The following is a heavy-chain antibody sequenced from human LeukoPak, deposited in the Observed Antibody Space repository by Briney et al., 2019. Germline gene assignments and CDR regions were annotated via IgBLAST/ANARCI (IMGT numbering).Heavy chain of an antibody. CDR3: ASWGYSGYDSH. J-gene: IGHJ4*02. Sequence: PGGSLRLSCAASRFTFSSYAMSWVRQAPGKGLEWVSAISGSGGSTYYADSVKGRFTISRDNSKNTLYLQMNSLRAEDTAVYYCASWGYSGYDSHWGQGTLVTVSS. D-gene: IGHD5-12*01. CDR1: RFTFSSYA. CDR2: ISGSGGST. V-gene: IGHV3-23*01.